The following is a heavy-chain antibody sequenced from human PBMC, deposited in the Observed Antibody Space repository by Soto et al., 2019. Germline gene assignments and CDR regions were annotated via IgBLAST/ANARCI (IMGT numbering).Heavy chain of an antibody. D-gene: IGHD5-18*01. CDR2: ISYDGSNV. CDR1: GFTFSSYG. CDR3: AKTSQLWNYYYYGMDV. V-gene: IGHV3-30*18. Sequence: PGGSLRPPCAASGFTFSSYGMHRVRQAPGKGCEWVAVISYDGSNVYYAGCVKGRFTISRDNSKNTLYLQMNSLRAEDTAVYYCAKTSQLWNYYYYGMDVWGQGTTVTVSS. J-gene: IGHJ6*02.